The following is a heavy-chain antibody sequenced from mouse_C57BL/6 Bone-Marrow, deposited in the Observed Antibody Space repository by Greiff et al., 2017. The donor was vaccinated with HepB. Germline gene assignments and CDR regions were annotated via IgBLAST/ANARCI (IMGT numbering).Heavy chain of an antibody. Sequence: EVKLQESGGGLVKPGGSLKLSCAASGFTFSDYGMHWVRQAPEKGLEWVAYISSGSSTIYHADTVKGRFTISRDNAKNTLFLQMTSLRSEDTAMYYCARNYYGSSYEFDYWGQGTTLTVSS. CDR1: GFTFSDYG. CDR2: ISSGSSTI. J-gene: IGHJ2*01. V-gene: IGHV5-17*01. CDR3: ARNYYGSSYEFDY. D-gene: IGHD1-1*01.